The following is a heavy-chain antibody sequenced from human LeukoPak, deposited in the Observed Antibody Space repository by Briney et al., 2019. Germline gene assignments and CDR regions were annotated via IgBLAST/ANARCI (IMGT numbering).Heavy chain of an antibody. J-gene: IGHJ4*02. CDR3: TTEYYYDSSGYYYKGY. V-gene: IGHV3-15*01. CDR1: GFTFSSAW. CDR2: IKSKTDGGTT. D-gene: IGHD3-22*01. Sequence: PGGSLRLSCAASGFTFSSAWLIWVRQAPGKGLEWVGRIKSKTDGGTTGYAAPVKGRFTISRDDSKNTLYLQMNSLKTEDTAVYYCTTEYYYDSSGYYYKGYWGQGTLVTVSS.